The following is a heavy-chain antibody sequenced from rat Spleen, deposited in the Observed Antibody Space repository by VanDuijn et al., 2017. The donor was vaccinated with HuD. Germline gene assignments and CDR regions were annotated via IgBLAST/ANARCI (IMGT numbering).Heavy chain of an antibody. CDR2: IWNTGGT. Sequence: QVQLKESGPGLVQPSQTLSLTCTVSGFSLTRYHVTWVRQPPGKGLEWMGVIWNTGGTRYNSALKSRMSISKDTSKSQVFLKMNSLQTEDTATYYCARDMSSLYVMDAWGQGASVTVSS. D-gene: IGHD1-2*01. CDR3: ARDMSSLYVMDA. J-gene: IGHJ4*01. CDR1: GFSLTRYH. V-gene: IGHV2-41*01.